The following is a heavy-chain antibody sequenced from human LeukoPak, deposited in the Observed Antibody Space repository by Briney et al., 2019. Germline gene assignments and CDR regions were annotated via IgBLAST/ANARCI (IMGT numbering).Heavy chain of an antibody. CDR3: ARGGPFSIAAARVYYFDY. CDR1: DYTFTSYG. J-gene: IGHJ4*02. Sequence: APVKVSCKASDYTFTSYGISWVRQAPGQGLEWMGWISPYSDNTNYAQNLQGRVTMTTDTSTSTAYMELRSLTSDDTAMYYCARGGPFSIAAARVYYFDYWGQGTLVTVSS. V-gene: IGHV1-18*01. D-gene: IGHD6-13*01. CDR2: ISPYSDNT.